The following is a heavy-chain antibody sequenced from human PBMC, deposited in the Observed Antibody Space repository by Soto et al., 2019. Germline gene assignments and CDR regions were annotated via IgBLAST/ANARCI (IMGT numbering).Heavy chain of an antibody. V-gene: IGHV3-23*01. J-gene: IGHJ4*01. CDR3: ARRLTTETTVFDY. CDR2: ISRGGVNT. D-gene: IGHD4-17*01. Sequence: GGSLRLSCAAAGITLNNYAMRWVRQAPGKGLEWVSTISRGGVNTYYADHVRRRFTTSRDNSRNMLYLQMNSLGAEDTAIYYCARRLTTETTVFDYWGHGTLVTVSS. CDR1: GITLNNYA.